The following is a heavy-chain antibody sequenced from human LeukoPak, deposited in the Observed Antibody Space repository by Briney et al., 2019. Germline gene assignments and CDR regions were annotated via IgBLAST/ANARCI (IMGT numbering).Heavy chain of an antibody. V-gene: IGHV1-46*01. D-gene: IGHD2-2*01. J-gene: IGHJ6*02. Sequence: ASVKVSCKASGYTFTSYYMHWVRQAPGQGLEWMGIINPSGGSTSYAQKFQGRVTMTRDTSTSTAYMELSSLRSEDTAVYYCARDLVERLYGMDVWGQGTTVTVSS. CDR3: ARDLVERLYGMDV. CDR1: GYTFTSYY. CDR2: INPSGGST.